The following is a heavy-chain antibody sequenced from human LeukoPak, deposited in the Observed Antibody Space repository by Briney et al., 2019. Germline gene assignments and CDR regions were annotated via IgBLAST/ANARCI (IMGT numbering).Heavy chain of an antibody. CDR1: GFSLTSYN. D-gene: IGHD2-15*01. CDR3: ARELYSCCHYMDV. V-gene: IGHV3-48*01. J-gene: IGHJ6*03. CDR2: LNRSGHAI. Sequence: GGSLRLSCAASGFSLTSYNMTWVRQAPGKGLEWVSFLNRSGHAIYYADSVEGRFTISRDSAKNSLSLQMDSLRGDDTAVYYCARELYSCCHYMDVWGKGTTVTVSS.